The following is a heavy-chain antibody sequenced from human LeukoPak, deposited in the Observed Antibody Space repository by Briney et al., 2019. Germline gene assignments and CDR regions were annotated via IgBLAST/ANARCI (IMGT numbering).Heavy chain of an antibody. D-gene: IGHD2-2*01. CDR2: IIPIFGTA. CDR1: GGTFSSYA. CDR3: ARRETGFNSTSCYLSSFWPKNLAAFDI. V-gene: IGHV1-69*13. J-gene: IGHJ3*02. Sequence: AASVKVSCKASGGTFSSYAISWVRQAPGQGLEWMGGIIPIFGTANYAQKFQGRVTITADESTSTAYMELSSLRSEDTAVYYCARRETGFNSTSCYLSSFWPKNLAAFDIWGQWTMVTVSS.